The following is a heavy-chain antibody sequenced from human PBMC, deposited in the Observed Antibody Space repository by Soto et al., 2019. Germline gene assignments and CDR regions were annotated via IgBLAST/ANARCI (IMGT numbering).Heavy chain of an antibody. CDR3: ARDLTIFGVVPSDYYMDV. CDR1: VCSVTRHG. CDR2: ISYDGSNK. V-gene: IGHV3-30-3*01. D-gene: IGHD3-3*01. Sequence: GTHRPNCRVTVCSVTRHGTHWARQELGFGLAGVAFISYDGSNKYYADSVKGRFTISRDNSKNTLYLQMNSLRAEDTAVYYCARDLTIFGVVPSDYYMDV. J-gene: IGHJ6*03.